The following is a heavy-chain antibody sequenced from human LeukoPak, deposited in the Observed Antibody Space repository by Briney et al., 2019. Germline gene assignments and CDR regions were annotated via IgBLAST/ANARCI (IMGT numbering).Heavy chain of an antibody. D-gene: IGHD1-26*01. Sequence: GESLKISCKGSGYSFTSYWIGWVRQMPGKGLEWMGVIYPGDSDTRYSPSFQGQVTISADKSISTAYLQWSSLKASDTAMYYCARLAPSGNHFHYGMDVWGQGTTVTVSS. CDR1: GYSFTSYW. J-gene: IGHJ6*02. V-gene: IGHV5-51*01. CDR2: IYPGDSDT. CDR3: ARLAPSGNHFHYGMDV.